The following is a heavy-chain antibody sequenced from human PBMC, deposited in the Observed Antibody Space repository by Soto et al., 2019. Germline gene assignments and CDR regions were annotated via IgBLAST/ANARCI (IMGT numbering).Heavy chain of an antibody. CDR2: ISSDGSST. CDR3: ARAIVAGGSY. Sequence: GGSLRLSCAASGFTFCSYWMHWVRQAPGKGLVWVSRISSDGSSTTYADSVKGRFTISRDNAKNTLYLQMNSLRAEDTAVYHCARAIVAGGSYWGKGILFTVSS. CDR1: GFTFCSYW. D-gene: IGHD3-16*01. J-gene: IGHJ4*02. V-gene: IGHV3-74*01.